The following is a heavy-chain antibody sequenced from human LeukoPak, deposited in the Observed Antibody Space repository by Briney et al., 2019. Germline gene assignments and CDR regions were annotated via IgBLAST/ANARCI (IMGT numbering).Heavy chain of an antibody. CDR2: IYTSGST. CDR3: ASSGDYGSGLAY. D-gene: IGHD3-10*01. J-gene: IGHJ4*02. V-gene: IGHV4-4*07. Sequence: SETLSLTCTVSGGSISSYYWSWIRQPAGKGLEWIGRIYTSGSTNYNPSLKSRVTMSVDTSKNQFSLKLSSVTAADTAVYSCASSGDYGSGLAYWGQGTLVTVSS. CDR1: GGSISSYY.